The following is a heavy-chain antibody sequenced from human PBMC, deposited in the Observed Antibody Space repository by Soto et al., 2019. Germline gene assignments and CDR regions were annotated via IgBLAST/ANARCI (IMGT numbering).Heavy chain of an antibody. CDR1: GGSISSYY. CDR2: IYYSGST. J-gene: IGHJ4*02. Sequence: SETLSLTCTVSGGSISSYYWSWIRQPPGKGLEWIGYIYYSGSTNYNPSLKSRVTIKVDTSKNQFSLKLSSVTAADTAVYYCARLSDNWNLYYFDYWGQGTLVTVSS. V-gene: IGHV4-59*08. CDR3: ARLSDNWNLYYFDY. D-gene: IGHD1-20*01.